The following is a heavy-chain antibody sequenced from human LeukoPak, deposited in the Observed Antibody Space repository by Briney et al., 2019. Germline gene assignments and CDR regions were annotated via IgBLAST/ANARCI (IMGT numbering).Heavy chain of an antibody. CDR1: GFTFSSYA. CDR3: AKAPTSNYYGSGSYYNAPVD. J-gene: IGHJ4*02. V-gene: IGHV3-23*01. D-gene: IGHD3-10*01. Sequence: TGGSLRLSCAASGFTFSSYAMSWVRQAPGKGLEGVSAISGSGGSTYYADSVKGRFTISRDNSKNTLYLQMNSLRAEDTAVYYCAKAPTSNYYGSGSYYNAPVDWGQGTLVTVSS. CDR2: ISGSGGST.